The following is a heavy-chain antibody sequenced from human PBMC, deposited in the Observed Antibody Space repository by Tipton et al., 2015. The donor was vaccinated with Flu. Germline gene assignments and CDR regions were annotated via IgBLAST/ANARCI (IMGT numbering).Heavy chain of an antibody. CDR3: ARAGGYGRSQAFDI. D-gene: IGHD5-18*01. Sequence: TLSLTCTVSGGSISSYYWSWIRQPPGKGLEWIGYIYYSGSTNYNPSLKSRVTISVDTSKNQFSLRLSSATAADTAVYYCARAGGYGRSQAFDIWGQGTMVTVSS. CDR1: GGSISSYY. CDR2: IYYSGST. J-gene: IGHJ3*02. V-gene: IGHV4-59*01.